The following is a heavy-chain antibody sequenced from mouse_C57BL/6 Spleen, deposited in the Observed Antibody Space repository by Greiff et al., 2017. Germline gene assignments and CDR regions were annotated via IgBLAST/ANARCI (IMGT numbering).Heavy chain of an antibody. J-gene: IGHJ4*01. CDR2: ISYDGSN. D-gene: IGHD2-1*01. CDR3: AIYYGDYYAMDY. Sequence: ESGPGLVKPSQSLSLTCSVTGYSITSGYYWNWIRQFPGNKLEWMGYISYDGSNNYNPSLKNRISINRDTSKNQFFLKLNSVTTEDTATYYCAIYYGDYYAMDYWGQGTSVTVSS. V-gene: IGHV3-6*01. CDR1: GYSITSGYY.